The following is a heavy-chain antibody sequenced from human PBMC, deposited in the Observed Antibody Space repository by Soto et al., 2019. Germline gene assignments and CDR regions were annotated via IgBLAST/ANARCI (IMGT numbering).Heavy chain of an antibody. D-gene: IGHD5-12*01. J-gene: IGHJ4*02. V-gene: IGHV4-4*07. Sequence: SETLSLTCTVSGGSINTFYWSCVRQPAGKGLEWIGRIFSSGSTSFDPSLESRVAMSVDTSKNHFSLNLRSVTAADMAVYYCAREGSYSAYNFAHGIQLWSFDFWGQGALVTVSS. CDR2: IFSSGST. CDR1: GGSINTFY. CDR3: AREGSYSAYNFAHGIQLWSFDF.